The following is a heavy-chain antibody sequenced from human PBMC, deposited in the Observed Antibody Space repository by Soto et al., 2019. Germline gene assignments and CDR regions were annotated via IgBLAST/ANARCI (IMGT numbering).Heavy chain of an antibody. V-gene: IGHV3-48*02. Sequence: GGSLRLSCVASGFSFSNYNMNWVRQAPGKGLEWVSYITDGSDTVHYADSVRGRFTISRDNAESSLYLQMNSLRDEDTAVYFCARDFGHGYYLDYWGRGTLVTVSS. J-gene: IGHJ4*02. CDR1: GFSFSNYN. CDR2: ITDGSDTV. CDR3: ARDFGHGYYLDY. D-gene: IGHD3-3*01.